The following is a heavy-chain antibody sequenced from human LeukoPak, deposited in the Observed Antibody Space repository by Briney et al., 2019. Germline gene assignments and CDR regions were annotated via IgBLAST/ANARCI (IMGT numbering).Heavy chain of an antibody. CDR3: ATDRDNSDWQKRFDS. Sequence: GGSLRLSCAASGFTFSSYAMSWVRQAPGKGLEWVSLIYSDGSTYYADSVKGRFTISRDNSKNTLYLQMNSLRAEDTAVYYCATDRDNSDWQKRFDSWGQGTLVTVSS. D-gene: IGHD2-21*02. CDR1: GFTFSSYA. V-gene: IGHV3-66*01. CDR2: IYSDGST. J-gene: IGHJ4*02.